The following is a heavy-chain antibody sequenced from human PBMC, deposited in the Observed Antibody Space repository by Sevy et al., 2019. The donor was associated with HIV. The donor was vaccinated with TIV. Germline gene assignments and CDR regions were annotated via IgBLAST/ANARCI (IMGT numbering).Heavy chain of an antibody. CDR3: ARDPPSYYDYRSGYHDY. CDR2: INWNGGST. CDR1: GFTFDDYG. Sequence: GGSLRLSCAASGFTFDDYGMSWVRQVPGKGPEWVSGINWNGGSTGYSDSGKGRFTISREKAKNSQYLQMKSLRAEDTALYYCARDPPSYYDYRSGYHDYWGQGIRVTVSS. J-gene: IGHJ4*02. D-gene: IGHD3-3*01. V-gene: IGHV3-20*04.